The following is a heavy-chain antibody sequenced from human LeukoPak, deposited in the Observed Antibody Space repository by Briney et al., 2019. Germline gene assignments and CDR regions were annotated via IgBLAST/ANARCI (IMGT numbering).Heavy chain of an antibody. Sequence: PSETLSLTCAVYGGSFSDYYWSWIRQPPGKGLEWIGEINHSGSTNYNPSLKSRVTISVDTSKNQFSLKLSSVTAADTAVYYCARGKVRPCSGGSCYAIKGFSYGMDVWGQGTTVTVSS. V-gene: IGHV4-34*01. J-gene: IGHJ6*02. CDR2: INHSGST. CDR3: ARGKVRPCSGGSCYAIKGFSYGMDV. D-gene: IGHD2-15*01. CDR1: GGSFSDYY.